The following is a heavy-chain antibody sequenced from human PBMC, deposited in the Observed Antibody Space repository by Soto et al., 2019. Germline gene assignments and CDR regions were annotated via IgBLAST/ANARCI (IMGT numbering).Heavy chain of an antibody. CDR3: ARGSISTSDALDSYYYYYMDV. V-gene: IGHV1-8*01. CDR1: GYTFTSYD. Sequence: GASVKVSCKASGYTFTSYDINWVRQATGQGLEWMGWMNPNSGNTGYAQKFQGRVTMTRNTSISTAYMELSSLRSEDTAVYYCARGSISTSDALDSYYYYYMDVWGKGTKVTVSS. D-gene: IGHD2-2*01. J-gene: IGHJ6*03. CDR2: MNPNSGNT.